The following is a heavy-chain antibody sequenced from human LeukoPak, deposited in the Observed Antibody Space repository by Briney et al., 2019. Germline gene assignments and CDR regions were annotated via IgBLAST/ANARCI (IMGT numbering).Heavy chain of an antibody. Sequence: ASVKVSCKASGYTFTGYYMHWVRQAPGQGLEWMGWINPNSGGTNYAQKFQGRVTMTRDTSISTAYMELSRLRSDDTAVYYCARVQRYYDSSGYLGFDYWGQGTLVTVSS. CDR1: GYTFTGYY. J-gene: IGHJ4*02. CDR2: INPNSGGT. V-gene: IGHV1-2*02. D-gene: IGHD3-22*01. CDR3: ARVQRYYDSSGYLGFDY.